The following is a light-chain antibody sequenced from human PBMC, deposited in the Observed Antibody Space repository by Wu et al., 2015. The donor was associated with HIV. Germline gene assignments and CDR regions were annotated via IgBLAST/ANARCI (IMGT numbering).Light chain of an antibody. V-gene: IGKV3-11*01. CDR1: QSVGSF. CDR3: QQRANWPLT. Sequence: EVVLTQSPATLSLSPGEGATLSCRASQSVGSFLAWYQQRPGQAPRLLIYDASNRATDIPGRFSGSGFATDFTLTISSLEPEDFAVYYCQQRANWPLTFGEGPRW. J-gene: IGKJ4*01. CDR2: DAS.